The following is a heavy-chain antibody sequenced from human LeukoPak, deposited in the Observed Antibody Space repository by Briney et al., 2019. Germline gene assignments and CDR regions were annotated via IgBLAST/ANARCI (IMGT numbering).Heavy chain of an antibody. D-gene: IGHD2-8*01. Sequence: GGSLRLSCAASGFTFSSYGMHWVRQAPGKGLEWVAFIRYDGSNKYYADSVKGRFTISRDNSKNTLYLQMNSLRAEDTAVYYCARVKGYCTNGVCYYFDYWGQGTLVTVSS. V-gene: IGHV3-30*02. CDR1: GFTFSSYG. J-gene: IGHJ4*02. CDR3: ARVKGYCTNGVCYYFDY. CDR2: IRYDGSNK.